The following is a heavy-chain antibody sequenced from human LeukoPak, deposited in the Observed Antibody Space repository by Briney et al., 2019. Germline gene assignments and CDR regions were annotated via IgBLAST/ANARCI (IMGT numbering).Heavy chain of an antibody. CDR1: GGSISSSSYY. CDR2: IYYSGST. CDR3: ARHHGGDGYNYFFYYMDV. Sequence: PSETLSLTCTVSGGSISSSSYYWGWIRQPPGKGLEWIGSIYYSGSTYYKPSLRSRVTISVDTSKSQFSLKLSSVTAADTAVYYCARHHGGDGYNYFFYYMDVWGKGTTVTVSS. D-gene: IGHD5-24*01. J-gene: IGHJ6*03. V-gene: IGHV4-39*01.